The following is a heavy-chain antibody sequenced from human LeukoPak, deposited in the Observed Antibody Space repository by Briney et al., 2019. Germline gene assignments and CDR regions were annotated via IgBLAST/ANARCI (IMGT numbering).Heavy chain of an antibody. Sequence: GESLKISCKGSEYSFTSYWIGWVRQMPGKGLEWMGIIYPGDSDTRYSPSFQGQVTISADKSISTAYLQWSSLKASDTAMYYCARQTDYSSGPFDYWGQGTLVNVSS. D-gene: IGHD6-19*01. CDR2: IYPGDSDT. J-gene: IGHJ4*02. V-gene: IGHV5-51*01. CDR3: ARQTDYSSGPFDY. CDR1: EYSFTSYW.